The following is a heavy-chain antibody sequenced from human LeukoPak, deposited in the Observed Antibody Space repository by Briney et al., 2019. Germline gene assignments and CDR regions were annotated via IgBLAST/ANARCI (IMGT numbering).Heavy chain of an antibody. D-gene: IGHD3-22*01. CDR3: ARGGGSSGYYFDY. CDR2: INHSGST. J-gene: IGHJ4*02. V-gene: IGHV4-34*01. Sequence: PSETLSLTCTVSGGSISNYYWSWIRQPPGKGLEWIGEINHSGSTNYNPSLKSRVTISVDTSKNQFSLKLSSVTAADTAVYYCARGGGSSGYYFDYWAQGTLVTVSS. CDR1: GGSISNYY.